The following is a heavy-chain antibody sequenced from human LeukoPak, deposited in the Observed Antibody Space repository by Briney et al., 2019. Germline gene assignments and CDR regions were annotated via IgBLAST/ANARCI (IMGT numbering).Heavy chain of an antibody. D-gene: IGHD6-13*01. J-gene: IGHJ4*02. V-gene: IGHV3-48*03. CDR3: ARGIAAGVDY. CDR2: ISSSGSTI. CDR1: GFTFSSYE. Sequence: GGSLRLSCAASGFTFSSYEMNWVRQAPGKGLEWVSYISSSGSTIYYADSVKGRFTISRGNAKNSLYLQMNSLRAEDTAVYYCARGIAAGVDYWGQGTLVTVSS.